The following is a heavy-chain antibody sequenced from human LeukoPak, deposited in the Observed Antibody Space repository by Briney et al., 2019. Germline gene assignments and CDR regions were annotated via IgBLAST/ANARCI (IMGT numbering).Heavy chain of an antibody. CDR3: TRVGPVLLWFGEFSSSYYFDY. J-gene: IGHJ4*02. V-gene: IGHV3-49*03. CDR1: GFTFGDYA. Sequence: PGRSLRLSCTASGFTFGDYAMSWFRQAPGKGLEWVGFIRSKAYGGTTEYAASVKGRFTISRDDSKSIAYLQMNSLKTEDTAVYYCTRVGPVLLWFGEFSSSYYFDYWGQGTLVTVSS. CDR2: IRSKAYGGTT. D-gene: IGHD3-10*01.